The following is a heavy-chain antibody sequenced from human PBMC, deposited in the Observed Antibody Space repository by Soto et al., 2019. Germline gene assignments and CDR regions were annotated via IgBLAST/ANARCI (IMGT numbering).Heavy chain of an antibody. CDR3: ARGLNLYLVSSGWYFDY. V-gene: IGHV4-61*01. D-gene: IGHD6-19*01. J-gene: IGHJ4*02. CDR2: IYYSGST. Sequence: PSETLSLTCTVSGGSVSSGSYYWSWIRQPPGKGLEWIGYIYYSGSTNYNPSLKSRVTISVDTSKNQFSLKLSYVTAADTAVYYCARGLNLYLVSSGWYFDYWGQGNLATVSS. CDR1: GGSVSSGSYY.